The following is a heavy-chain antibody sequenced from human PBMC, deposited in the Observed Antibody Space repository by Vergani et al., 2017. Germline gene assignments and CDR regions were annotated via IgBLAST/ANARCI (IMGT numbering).Heavy chain of an antibody. Sequence: EVQLLESGGGSAQPGESLRLSCVASGFTFTAHGLNWVRQAPGKGLEWVSGISGSASNTYYADSVKGRFTISRDNSKNTLYLEMNSLRAEDTAVYYCARGYNSDWVWSWFDPWGQGTLVTVSS. D-gene: IGHD6-19*01. CDR2: ISGSASNT. CDR3: ARGYNSDWVWSWFDP. CDR1: GFTFTAHG. V-gene: IGHV3-23*01. J-gene: IGHJ5*02.